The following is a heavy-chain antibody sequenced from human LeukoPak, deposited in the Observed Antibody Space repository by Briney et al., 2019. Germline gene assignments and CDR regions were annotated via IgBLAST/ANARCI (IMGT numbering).Heavy chain of an antibody. CDR1: GFTLSSYA. Sequence: PGGSLRLSCAASGFTLSSYAMHWVRQAPGKGLEWVAVIWYDGSNKYYADSVKGRFTISRDNSKNTLYLQMNSLRAEDTAVYYCARGIAARLIDYWGQGTLVTVSS. CDR2: IWYDGSNK. D-gene: IGHD6-6*01. V-gene: IGHV3-33*08. J-gene: IGHJ4*02. CDR3: ARGIAARLIDY.